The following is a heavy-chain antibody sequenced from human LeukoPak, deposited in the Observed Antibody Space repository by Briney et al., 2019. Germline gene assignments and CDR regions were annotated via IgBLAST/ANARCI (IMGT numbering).Heavy chain of an antibody. V-gene: IGHV4-59*01. CDR1: GGSISSYY. CDR2: IYYSGST. Sequence: SETLSLTCTVSGGSISSYYWSWIRQPPGKGLEWIGYIYYSGSTNYNPSLKSRVTISVDTSKNQFSLKLSSVTAADTAVYYCARGKYYYYYMDVWGKGTTVTVS. J-gene: IGHJ6*03. CDR3: ARGKYYYYYMDV.